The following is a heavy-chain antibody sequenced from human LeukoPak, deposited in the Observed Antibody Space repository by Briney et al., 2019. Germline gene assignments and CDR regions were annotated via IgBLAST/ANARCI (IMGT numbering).Heavy chain of an antibody. V-gene: IGHV3-30*04. D-gene: IGHD2-21*02. J-gene: IGHJ6*04. CDR1: GFTFSSYA. CDR2: ISYDGSNK. Sequence: PGGSLRLSCAASGFTFSSYAMHWVRQAPGKGPEWVAVISYDGSNKYYADSVKGRFTISRDNSKNTLYLQMNSLRAEDTAVYYYARDGLAVTTIYYGMDVWGKGTTVTVSS. CDR3: ARDGLAVTTIYYGMDV.